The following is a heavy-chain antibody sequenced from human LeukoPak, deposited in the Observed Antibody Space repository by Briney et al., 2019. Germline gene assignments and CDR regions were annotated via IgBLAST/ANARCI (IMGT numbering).Heavy chain of an antibody. CDR1: GFTFSSYG. D-gene: IGHD3-10*01. CDR2: ISYDGSNK. V-gene: IGHV3-30*18. Sequence: GGSLRLSCAASGFTFSSYGMHWVRQAPGKGLEWVAVISYDGSNKYYADSVKGRFTISRDNSKNTLYLQMNSLRAEDTAVYYCAKSPVLWFGELMADYWGQGTLVTVSS. CDR3: AKSPVLWFGELMADY. J-gene: IGHJ4*02.